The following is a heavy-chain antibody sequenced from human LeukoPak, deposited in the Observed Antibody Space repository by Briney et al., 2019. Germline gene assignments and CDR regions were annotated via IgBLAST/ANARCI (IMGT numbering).Heavy chain of an antibody. CDR3: ARDGRFAAYEPDY. Sequence: SVKVSCKASGGTFSSYAISWVRQAPGQGLEWMGGIIPIFGTANYAQKFQGRVTITADESTSTAYMELSSLRSEDTAVYYCARDGRFAAYEPDYWGQGTLVTVSS. D-gene: IGHD1-26*01. CDR1: GGTFSSYA. V-gene: IGHV1-69*01. J-gene: IGHJ4*02. CDR2: IIPIFGTA.